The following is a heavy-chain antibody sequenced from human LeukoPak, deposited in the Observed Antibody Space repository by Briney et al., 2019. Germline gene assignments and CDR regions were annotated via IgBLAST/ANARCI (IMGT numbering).Heavy chain of an antibody. V-gene: IGHV1-46*01. Sequence: ASVKVSCKASEDTFTNYYMHWVRQAPGQGLEWMGVISPSGDSTFYAQKFQGRVTMTRDMSTSTVYMELSSVRSEDTALYYCARETPSAKYMDVWGKGTTVTVSS. CDR2: ISPSGDST. CDR1: EDTFTNYY. J-gene: IGHJ6*03. CDR3: ARETPSAKYMDV.